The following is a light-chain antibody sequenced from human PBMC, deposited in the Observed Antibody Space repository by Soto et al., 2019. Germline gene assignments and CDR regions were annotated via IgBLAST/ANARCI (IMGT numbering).Light chain of an antibody. CDR3: SSYTSSSTPV. J-gene: IGLJ1*01. CDR1: SSDVGGYNY. V-gene: IGLV2-14*01. Sequence: QSVLTQPASVSGSPGQSITISCTGTSSDVGGYNYVSWYQQHPGKAPKLMIYDVSNRPSGVSNRFSGPKSGNTASLTISGLQAEDEADYYCSSYTSSSTPVFATGTKVTVL. CDR2: DVS.